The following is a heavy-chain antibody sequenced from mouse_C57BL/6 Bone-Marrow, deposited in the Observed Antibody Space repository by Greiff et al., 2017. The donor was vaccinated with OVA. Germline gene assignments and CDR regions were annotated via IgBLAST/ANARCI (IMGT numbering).Heavy chain of an antibody. CDR2: IYPGDGDT. CDR1: GYAFSSSW. V-gene: IGHV1-82*01. Sequence: QVQLQQSGPELVKPGASVKISCKASGYAFSSSWMNWVKQRPGKGLEWIGRIYPGDGDTNSNGKFKGKATLTADKSSSTAYLQLSSLTSEDSAVYFCARSPYAMDYWGQGTSVTVSS. J-gene: IGHJ4*01. CDR3: ARSPYAMDY.